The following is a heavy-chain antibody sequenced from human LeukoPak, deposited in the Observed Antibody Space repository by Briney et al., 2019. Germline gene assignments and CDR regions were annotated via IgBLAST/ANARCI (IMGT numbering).Heavy chain of an antibody. V-gene: IGHV1-2*02. CDR2: INPNSGGT. J-gene: IGHJ3*02. Sequence: GASVKVSCKASGYTFTGYYMHWVRQAPGQGLEWMGWINPNSGGTNYAQKFQGRVTMTRDTSISTAYMELSRLRPDDTAVYYCASCIAVAGTDDAFDIWGRGTMVTVSS. CDR1: GYTFTGYY. CDR3: ASCIAVAGTDDAFDI. D-gene: IGHD6-19*01.